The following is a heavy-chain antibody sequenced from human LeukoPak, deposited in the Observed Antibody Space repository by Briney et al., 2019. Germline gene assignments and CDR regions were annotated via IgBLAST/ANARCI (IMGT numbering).Heavy chain of an antibody. CDR2: ISGSGGST. D-gene: IGHD4-17*01. V-gene: IGHV3-23*01. Sequence: GGSLRLSCAASGFTFSSYGMSWVRQAPGKGLEWVSAISGSGGSTYYADSVKGRFTIPRDNSKNTLYLQMNSLRAEDTALYYCAKDLTGHGDYSPFDYWGQGTLVTVSS. CDR3: AKDLTGHGDYSPFDY. CDR1: GFTFSSYG. J-gene: IGHJ4*02.